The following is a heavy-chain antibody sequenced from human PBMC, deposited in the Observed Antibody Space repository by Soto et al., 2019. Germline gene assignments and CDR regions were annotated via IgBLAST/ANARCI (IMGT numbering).Heavy chain of an antibody. V-gene: IGHV3-7*01. CDR2: IKQDGSET. CDR3: AKGNYDFWSGYYDGFDY. J-gene: IGHJ4*02. CDR1: GFVFSSFW. Sequence: GGSLRLSCATSGFVFSSFWLSWVRQAPGKGLEWVANIKQDGSETYYVDSVKGRFTISRDNAKKSLYLQMNRLRAEDTAVYYCAKGNYDFWSGYYDGFDYWGQGTLVTVSS. D-gene: IGHD3-3*01.